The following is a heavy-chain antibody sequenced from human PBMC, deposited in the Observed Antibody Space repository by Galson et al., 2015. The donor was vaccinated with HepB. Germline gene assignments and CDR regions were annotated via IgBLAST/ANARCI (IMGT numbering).Heavy chain of an antibody. V-gene: IGHV1-69*13. CDR1: GGTFSSYA. D-gene: IGHD6-19*01. J-gene: IGHJ4*02. CDR3: AREIPPGAVAGPHYFDY. CDR2: IIPIFGTA. Sequence: SVKVSCKAFGGTFSSYAISWVRQAPGQGLEWMGGIIPIFGTANYAQKFQGRVTITADESTSTAYMELSSLRSEDTAVYYCAREIPPGAVAGPHYFDYWGQGTLVTVSS.